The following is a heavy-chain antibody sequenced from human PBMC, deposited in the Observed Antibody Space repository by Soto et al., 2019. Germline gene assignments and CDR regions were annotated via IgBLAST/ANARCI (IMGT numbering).Heavy chain of an antibody. J-gene: IGHJ4*02. CDR1: GGSLSGYY. CDR2: ITLSGTT. CDR3: AIGSVAPRRVAY. V-gene: IGHV4-34*01. Sequence: SETLSLTSAVYGGSLSGYYLSWIRQHPGKGLEWIGVITLSGTTTYNPSLNSRGPLSLDTSTNLLSLNLRSVTAADTAVYYCAIGSVAPRRVAYWGQGILVTVSS. D-gene: IGHD6-6*01.